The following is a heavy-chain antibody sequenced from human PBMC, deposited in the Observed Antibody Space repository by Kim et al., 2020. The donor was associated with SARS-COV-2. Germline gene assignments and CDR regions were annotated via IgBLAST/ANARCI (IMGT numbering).Heavy chain of an antibody. CDR1: GGSISSGGYY. V-gene: IGHV4-31*03. CDR2: IYYSGST. J-gene: IGHJ4*02. D-gene: IGHD1-26*01. Sequence: SETLSLTCTVSGGSISSGGYYWSWIRQHPGKGLEWIGYIYYSGSTYYNPSLKSRVTISVDTSKNQFSLKLSSVTAADTAVYYCARGPPDGSGSYYVVDYWGQGTLVTVSS. CDR3: ARGPPDGSGSYYVVDY.